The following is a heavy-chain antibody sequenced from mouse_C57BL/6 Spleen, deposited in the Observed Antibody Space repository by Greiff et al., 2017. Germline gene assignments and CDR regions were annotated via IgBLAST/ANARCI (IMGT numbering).Heavy chain of an antibody. D-gene: IGHD2-4*01. Sequence: VQLQQSGAELVRPGTSVKMSCKASGYTFTNYWIGWAKQRPGHGLEWIGDIYPGGGYTYYNEKFKGKATLTADKSSSTAYMQFSSLTSEDSAIYYCARSGDYDYAWFAYWGQGTLVTVSA. V-gene: IGHV1-63*01. CDR3: ARSGDYDYAWFAY. J-gene: IGHJ3*01. CDR1: GYTFTNYW. CDR2: IYPGGGYT.